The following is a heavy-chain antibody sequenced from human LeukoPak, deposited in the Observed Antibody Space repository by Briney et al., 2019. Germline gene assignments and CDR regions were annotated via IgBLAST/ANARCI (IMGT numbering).Heavy chain of an antibody. Sequence: ASVKVSCKASGYTFTSYGISWVRQAPGQGLEWMGWISAYSGNTNYAQKLQGRVTMTTDTSTSTAYMELRSLRSDDTAVYYCARLYDSSGYYQDDYWGQGTLVTVSS. CDR1: GYTFTSYG. J-gene: IGHJ4*02. CDR2: ISAYSGNT. D-gene: IGHD3-22*01. CDR3: ARLYDSSGYYQDDY. V-gene: IGHV1-18*01.